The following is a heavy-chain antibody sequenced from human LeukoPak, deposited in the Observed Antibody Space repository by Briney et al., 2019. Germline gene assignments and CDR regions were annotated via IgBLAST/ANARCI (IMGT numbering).Heavy chain of an antibody. D-gene: IGHD6-13*01. CDR1: GFTFSKAW. Sequence: PGGSLRLSCAASGFTFSKAWMTWVRQSAGKGLEWVGRIKSRADGVTTDYPAPVKGRFTISRDDEKNTVYLEINSLTTEDSAVYYCTTVGSSWGFDYWGQGTLVTVSS. J-gene: IGHJ4*02. V-gene: IGHV3-15*01. CDR3: TTVGSSWGFDY. CDR2: IKSRADGVTT.